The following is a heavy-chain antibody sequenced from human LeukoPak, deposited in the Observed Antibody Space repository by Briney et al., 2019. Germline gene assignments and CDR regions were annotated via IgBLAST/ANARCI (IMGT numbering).Heavy chain of an antibody. J-gene: IGHJ4*02. CDR2: IKSKTDGGTT. CDR3: TTEVIVVVTATDDY. D-gene: IGHD2-21*02. Sequence: GGSLRLSCAASGFTFSSAWMSWVRQAPGKGLEWVGRIKSKTDGGTTDYAAPVKGRFTISRDDSKNTLYLQMNSLKTEDTAVCYCTTEVIVVVTATDDYWGQGTLVTVSS. CDR1: GFTFSSAW. V-gene: IGHV3-15*01.